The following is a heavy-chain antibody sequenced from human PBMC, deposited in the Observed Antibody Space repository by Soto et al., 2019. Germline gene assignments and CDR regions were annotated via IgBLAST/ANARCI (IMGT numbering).Heavy chain of an antibody. J-gene: IGHJ6*02. V-gene: IGHV3-73*02. D-gene: IGHD3-10*01. CDR3: SRHQEGRSMVFYGMDV. CDR1: GFTLSGSD. Sequence: ERQLVESGGGLVQSGGSLKLSCAASGFTLSGSDIHWVRQASGKGLEWVGRIRTKSNNFATSYAEAVRGRFTISRDDSDNTASLQMSSLKTEDTAIYYCSRHQEGRSMVFYGMDVWGQGTMVTVSS. CDR2: IRTKSNNFAT.